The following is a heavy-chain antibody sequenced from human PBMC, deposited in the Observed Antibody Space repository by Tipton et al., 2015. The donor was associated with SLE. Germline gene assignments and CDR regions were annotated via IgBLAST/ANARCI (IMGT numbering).Heavy chain of an antibody. CDR1: GGSITSSSYY. CDR3: ARSAPDSSAYPTFFDY. Sequence: GLVKPSETLSLICTVSGGSITSSSYYWGWIRQPPGKGLEWIGEISPSVSTNYNPSLKSRVTISVDTSKNQYSLKLNSVIAADTAVYYCARSAPDSSAYPTFFDYWGQGTPVTVSS. J-gene: IGHJ4*02. V-gene: IGHV4-39*07. CDR2: ISPSVST. D-gene: IGHD3-22*01.